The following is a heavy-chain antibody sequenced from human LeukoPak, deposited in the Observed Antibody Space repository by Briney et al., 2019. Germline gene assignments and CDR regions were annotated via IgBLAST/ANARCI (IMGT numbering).Heavy chain of an antibody. Sequence: PSETLSLTCTVSGGSVSSSSYYWGWIRQPPGKGLEWIGNIYYGGSTYYNPSLKSRVTISVDASNNQFSLKLSSVTAADTAVYYCAHLGYCSGGTCYSFYADYWGQGTLVTVSS. CDR3: AHLGYCSGGTCYSFYADY. D-gene: IGHD2-15*01. J-gene: IGHJ4*02. V-gene: IGHV4-39*07. CDR1: GGSVSSSSYY. CDR2: IYYGGST.